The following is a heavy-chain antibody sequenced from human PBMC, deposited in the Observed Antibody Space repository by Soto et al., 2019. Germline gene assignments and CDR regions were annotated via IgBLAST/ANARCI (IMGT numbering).Heavy chain of an antibody. D-gene: IGHD2-8*02. CDR1: GYSFSNYW. Sequence: XESLKISCKACGYSFSNYWLAWVRQMPGKGLEWMGIIYPADSETKYSPSFQGQVTISADKSIKTAYLQWNSLKASDTAMYYCASSVLVTSTMNYFDSWGQESLVTVS. J-gene: IGHJ4*02. CDR3: ASSVLVTSTMNYFDS. CDR2: IYPADSET. V-gene: IGHV5-51*01.